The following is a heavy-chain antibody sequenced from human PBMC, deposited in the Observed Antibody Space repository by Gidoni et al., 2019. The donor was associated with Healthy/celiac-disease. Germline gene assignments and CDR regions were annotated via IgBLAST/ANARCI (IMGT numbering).Heavy chain of an antibody. V-gene: IGHV3-33*01. CDR2: IWYDGSNK. CDR3: ARDQEDYGDESPLIDY. Sequence: QVQLVESGGGVVQPGRSLRLSCAASGFTFSSYGMHWVRQAPGKGLEWVAVIWYDGSNKYYADSVKGRFTISRDNSKNTLYLQMNSLRAEDTAVYYCARDQEDYGDESPLIDYWGQGTLVTVSS. J-gene: IGHJ4*02. CDR1: GFTFSSYG. D-gene: IGHD4-17*01.